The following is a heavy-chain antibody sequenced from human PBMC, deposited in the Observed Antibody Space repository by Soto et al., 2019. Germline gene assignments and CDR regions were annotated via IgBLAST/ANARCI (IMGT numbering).Heavy chain of an antibody. CDR3: AKDDCDSTLFHLFDY. Sequence: QVQLVESGGGVVQPGRSLRLSCAASGFTFSSHGMHWVRQAPGKGLQWVAVVSDDGRNEYYADSVKGRFTISRDNSKNTLYLQMSSLRVEDTALYYCAKDDCDSTLFHLFDYWGQGTLVTVSS. J-gene: IGHJ4*02. V-gene: IGHV3-30*18. CDR2: VSDDGRNE. CDR1: GFTFSSHG. D-gene: IGHD2-21*01.